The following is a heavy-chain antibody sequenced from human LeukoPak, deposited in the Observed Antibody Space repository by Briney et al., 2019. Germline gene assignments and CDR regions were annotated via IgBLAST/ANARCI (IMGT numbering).Heavy chain of an antibody. CDR3: AREYYDILTGPLVPLDY. CDR1: GFTFSSYS. Sequence: GGSLRLSCAASGFTFSSYSMDWVRQAPGKGLEWVSSISSSSSYIYYADLVKGRFTISRDNAKDSLYLQMNSLRAEDTAVYYCAREYYDILTGPLVPLDYWGQGTLVTVSS. D-gene: IGHD3-9*01. J-gene: IGHJ4*02. V-gene: IGHV3-21*01. CDR2: ISSSSSYI.